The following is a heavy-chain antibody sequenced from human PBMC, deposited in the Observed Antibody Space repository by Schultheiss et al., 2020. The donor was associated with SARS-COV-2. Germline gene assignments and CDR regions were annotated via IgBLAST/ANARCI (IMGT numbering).Heavy chain of an antibody. CDR2: ISSSGSTI. V-gene: IGHV3-48*04. CDR3: ARGPSPDYGYYFDY. Sequence: GGSLRLSCAASGFLFSTYSMHWVRQAPGKGLEWVSYISSSGSTIYYADSVKGRFTISRDNAKNSLYLQMNSLRGEDTAVYYCARGPSPDYGYYFDYWGQGTLVTVSS. CDR1: GFLFSTYS. D-gene: IGHD4-17*01. J-gene: IGHJ4*02.